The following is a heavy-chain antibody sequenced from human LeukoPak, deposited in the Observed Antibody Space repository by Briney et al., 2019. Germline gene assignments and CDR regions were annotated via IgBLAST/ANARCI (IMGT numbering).Heavy chain of an antibody. J-gene: IGHJ6*02. CDR2: ISSSGSSI. CDR1: GFTFSDYY. Sequence: KAGGSLRLSCAASGFTFSDYYMSWIRQAPGKGLEWVSYISSSGSSIYYADSVKGRFTISRDNAKNSLYLQMNSLRAEDTAVYYCARESSSGWYRYYYGMDVWGQGTTVTVSS. V-gene: IGHV3-11*01. CDR3: ARESSSGWYRYYYGMDV. D-gene: IGHD6-19*01.